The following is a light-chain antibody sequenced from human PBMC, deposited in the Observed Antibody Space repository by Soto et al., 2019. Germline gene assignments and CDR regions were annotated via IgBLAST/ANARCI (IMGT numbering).Light chain of an antibody. CDR1: QSVCSN. J-gene: IGKJ1*01. CDR3: QQYNKWPLT. CDR2: AVS. V-gene: IGKV3-15*01. Sequence: EIMMTQSPGTLSASPGERATLSCRASQSVCSNLAWYQQKPGQAPRLLIYAVSTRATGIPARFSGSGSGTEFTPTISSLQSEDFAVYYCQQYNKWPLTFGQGTKVEIK.